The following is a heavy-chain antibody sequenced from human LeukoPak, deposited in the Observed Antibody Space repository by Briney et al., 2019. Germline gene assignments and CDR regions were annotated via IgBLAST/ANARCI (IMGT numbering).Heavy chain of an antibody. CDR2: ISYDGSNK. Sequence: GGSLRLSCAASGFTFSSYAMHWVRQAPGKGLEWVAVISYDGSNKYYADSVKGRFTISRDNSKNTLYLQMNSLRAEDTAVYYCGYSYGSLDYWGQGTLVTVSS. CDR1: GFTFSSYA. D-gene: IGHD5-18*01. CDR3: GYSYGSLDY. V-gene: IGHV3-30-3*01. J-gene: IGHJ4*02.